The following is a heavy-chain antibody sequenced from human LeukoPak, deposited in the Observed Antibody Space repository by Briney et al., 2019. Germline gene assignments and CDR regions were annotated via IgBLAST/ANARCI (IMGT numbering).Heavy chain of an antibody. CDR2: RCDDGRD. Sequence: PSETLSLTCTVSGVSISTSCWSWIRQSPGRGLEWVGYRCDDGRDLYNPSLRSRVSRVTISVDASEKQFSLSLRSVTAADTAMYYCARTTRVTPDGRAEYFEDWGQGTLVIVSS. J-gene: IGHJ1*01. CDR3: ARTTRVTPDGRAEYFED. CDR1: GVSISTSC. D-gene: IGHD4-11*01. V-gene: IGHV4-59*03.